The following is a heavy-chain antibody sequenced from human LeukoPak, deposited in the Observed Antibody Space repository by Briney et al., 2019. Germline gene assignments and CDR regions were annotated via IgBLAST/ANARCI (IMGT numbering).Heavy chain of an antibody. CDR3: AKDSRFLEWLSPFDY. CDR1: GFTFSNHG. D-gene: IGHD3-3*01. Sequence: GGSLRLSCAASGFTFSNHGMHWVRQAPAKGLEWVAIISYDGSNKYYADSVKGRFTISRDNSKNTLYLQMNSLRDEDTAVYYCAKDSRFLEWLSPFDYWGQGTLVTVSS. J-gene: IGHJ4*02. V-gene: IGHV3-30*18. CDR2: ISYDGSNK.